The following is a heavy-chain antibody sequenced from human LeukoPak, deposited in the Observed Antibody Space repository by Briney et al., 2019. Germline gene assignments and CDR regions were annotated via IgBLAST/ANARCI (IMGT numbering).Heavy chain of an antibody. CDR3: ARDSYDSSGYYLGFGNYYYGMDV. J-gene: IGHJ6*02. CDR2: INSDGSST. Sequence: GGSLRLSCAASGFTFSSYWMHWVRQAPGKGLVWVSRINSDGSSTSYADSVKGRFTISRDNAKNTLYLQMNSLRAEDTAVYYCARDSYDSSGYYLGFGNYYYGMDVWGQGTTVTVSS. D-gene: IGHD3-22*01. CDR1: GFTFSSYW. V-gene: IGHV3-74*01.